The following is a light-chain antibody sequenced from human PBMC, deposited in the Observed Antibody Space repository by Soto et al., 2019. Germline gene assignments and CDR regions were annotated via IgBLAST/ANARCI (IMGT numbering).Light chain of an antibody. Sequence: DIQMTQSPSSLSASVGDRVTITCRAGQNIFSSLNWYQQKPGKAPKLLIYAASSLQSGAPSRFSGSGSGTDFTLTITSLQPEDFATYYCQQSYNSPPITFGQGTRLEI. J-gene: IGKJ5*01. V-gene: IGKV1-39*01. CDR1: QNIFSS. CDR2: AAS. CDR3: QQSYNSPPIT.